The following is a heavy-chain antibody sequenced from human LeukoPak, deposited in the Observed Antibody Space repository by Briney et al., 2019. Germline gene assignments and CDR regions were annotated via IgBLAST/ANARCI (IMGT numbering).Heavy chain of an antibody. D-gene: IGHD3-16*01. J-gene: IGHJ4*02. CDR3: ARAGSRYGHDY. CDR2: ISWNSGSI. CDR1: GFTFDDYA. V-gene: IGHV3-9*01. Sequence: HSGRSLRLSCSASGFTFDDYAMQWVRQAPGKGLEWVSGISWNSGSIGYADSVKGRFTISRDNSKNTLFLQMNSLRAEDTAVYYCARAGSRYGHDYWGQGTLVTVSS.